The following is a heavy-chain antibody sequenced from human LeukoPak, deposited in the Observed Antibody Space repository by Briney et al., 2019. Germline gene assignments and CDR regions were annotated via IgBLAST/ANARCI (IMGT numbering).Heavy chain of an antibody. CDR1: GFTFRNYW. J-gene: IGHJ6*04. CDR3: ARAVPSSGWSDV. V-gene: IGHV3-74*01. D-gene: IGHD6-19*01. Sequence: PGGSLRLSCAASGFTFRNYWMHWVRQVPGKGLVWVSRINDDGTFTTYADSVKGRFIISRDNAKNSLYLQMNSLRAEDTAVYYCARAVPSSGWSDVWGKGTTVTISS. CDR2: INDDGTFT.